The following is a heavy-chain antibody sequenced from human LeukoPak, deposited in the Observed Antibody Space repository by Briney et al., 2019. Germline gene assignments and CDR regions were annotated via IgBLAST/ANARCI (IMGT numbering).Heavy chain of an antibody. Sequence: GGSLRLSCAASGFIFTYYGMTWVRQAPGKGLEWVANIKEDGSENHYVDSVKGRFTISRDNAKKSLHLQMNSLRAEDTAVYYCAIGARMIGSSPFDYWGQGTLVTVS. CDR3: AIGARMIGSSPFDY. V-gene: IGHV3-7*03. CDR1: GFIFTYYG. D-gene: IGHD6-6*01. CDR2: IKEDGSEN. J-gene: IGHJ4*02.